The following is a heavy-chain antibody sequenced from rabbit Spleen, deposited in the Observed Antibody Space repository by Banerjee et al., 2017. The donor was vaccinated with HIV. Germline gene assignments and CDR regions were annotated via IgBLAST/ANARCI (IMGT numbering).Heavy chain of an antibody. V-gene: IGHV1S45*01. J-gene: IGHJ6*01. CDR2: IEAGGSGFT. D-gene: IGHD1-1*01. Sequence: QEQLEESGGGLVKPEGSLTLTCKASGVSFSSSSYMCWVRQAPGKGLEWIACIEAGGSGFTYFATWAKGRFTCSKTSSTTVTLQMTRLTAADTATYFCARDTSSSFSSYGMDLWGPGTLVTVS. CDR3: ARDTSSSFSSYGMDL. CDR1: GVSFSSSSY.